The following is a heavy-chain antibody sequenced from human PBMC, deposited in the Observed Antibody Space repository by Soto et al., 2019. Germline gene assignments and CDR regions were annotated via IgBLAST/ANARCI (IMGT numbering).Heavy chain of an antibody. D-gene: IGHD3-22*01. J-gene: IGHJ4*02. CDR2: IWQSGST. Sequence: LHLQESGSGLVKPSQTLTLTCAVSGGSISSGGYSWSWIRQPPGKGLEWIGYIWQSGSTYYNPSLESRVAISADTSKNQFSLNLRFVTAADTAVYYCARGSAAGSTGYYPDYWGQGTLVTVSS. V-gene: IGHV4-30-2*01. CDR3: ARGSAAGSTGYYPDY. CDR1: GGSISSGGYS.